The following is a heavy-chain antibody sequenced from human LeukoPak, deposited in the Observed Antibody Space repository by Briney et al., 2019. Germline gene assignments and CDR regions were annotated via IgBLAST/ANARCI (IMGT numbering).Heavy chain of an antibody. CDR3: AAVVSHCSGGSCRPDWFDP. D-gene: IGHD2-15*01. CDR2: IVVGSGNT. J-gene: IGHJ5*02. Sequence: SVKVSCKASGFTFTSSAMQWVRQARGQPLEWIGWIVVGSGNTNYAQKFQERVTITRDMSTSTAYMELSSLRSEDTAVYYCAAVVSHCSGGSCRPDWFDPWGQGTLVTVSS. V-gene: IGHV1-58*02. CDR1: GFTFTSSA.